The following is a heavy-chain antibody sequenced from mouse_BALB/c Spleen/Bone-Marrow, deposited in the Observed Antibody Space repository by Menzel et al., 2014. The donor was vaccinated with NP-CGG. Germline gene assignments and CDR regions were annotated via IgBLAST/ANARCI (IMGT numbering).Heavy chain of an antibody. CDR2: INPSTGYT. D-gene: IGHD2-10*02. Sequence: QVHVQQSGAELAQPGASATMSCKASGYTFNSYWMHWVKQRPGQGLDWIGYINPSTGYTESNHKFKDKATLTADTSTTTASMQLSSRASEDSAVYYCARRGVWGWGQGTAVTVPP. J-gene: IGHJ4*01. CDR1: GYTFNSYW. CDR3: ARRGVWG. V-gene: IGHV1-7*01.